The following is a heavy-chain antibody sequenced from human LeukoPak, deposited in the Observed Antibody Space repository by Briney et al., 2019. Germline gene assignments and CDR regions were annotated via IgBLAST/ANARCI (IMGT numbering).Heavy chain of an antibody. CDR2: IYHSGST. D-gene: IGHD5-24*01. CDR3: AGDYDGYKPRNVFDY. Sequence: PSETLSLTCTVSGYSTSSGYYWGWIRQPPGKGLEWIGSIYHSGSTYYNPSLKSRVTISVDTSKNQFSLKLSSVTAADTAVYYCAGDYDGYKPRNVFDYWGQGTLVTVSS. CDR1: GYSTSSGYY. V-gene: IGHV4-38-2*02. J-gene: IGHJ4*02.